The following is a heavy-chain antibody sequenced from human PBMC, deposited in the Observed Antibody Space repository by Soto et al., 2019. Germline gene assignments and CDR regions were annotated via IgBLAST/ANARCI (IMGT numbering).Heavy chain of an antibody. J-gene: IGHJ6*02. Sequence: QVQLVQSGAEVKKPGASVKVSCKASGYTFTSYYMHWVRQAPGQGLEWMGWINPNSGGTNYAQKFQGRVTVTRDTPTSTADMELSRLTSDDTAVYYCARSLTEGYCTITGCYTRPLYGMDVWGQGTTVTVSS. CDR1: GYTFTSYY. V-gene: IGHV1-2*02. CDR2: INPNSGGT. D-gene: IGHD2-2*02. CDR3: ARSLTEGYCTITGCYTRPLYGMDV.